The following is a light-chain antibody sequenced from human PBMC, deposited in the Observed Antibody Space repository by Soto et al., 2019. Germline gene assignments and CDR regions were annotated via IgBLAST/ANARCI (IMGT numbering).Light chain of an antibody. CDR2: KAS. CDR1: QTISNW. J-gene: IGKJ1*01. CDR3: QQYDTYWT. Sequence: DIQMTQSPSTLSGSVGDRVTIAFRASQTISNWLAWYQQKPGKAPNLLIYKASSLKSGVPSRFSGSGSGTEFTLTISSLQPDDFATCYCQQYDTYWTFGQGTKVDIK. V-gene: IGKV1-5*03.